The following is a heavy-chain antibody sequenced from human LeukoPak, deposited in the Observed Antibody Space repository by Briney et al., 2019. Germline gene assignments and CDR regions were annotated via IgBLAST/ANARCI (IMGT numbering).Heavy chain of an antibody. Sequence: GGSLRLSCAASGFTFSSYSMNWVRQAPGKGLEWVSIINYNGDNKYYADSVQGRFTISRDNSKNTVYLQMNSLRAEDTAIYYCAKDGHCPGALCPTQIAVAGYNDNWGQGTLVTVSS. CDR2: INYNGDNK. V-gene: IGHV3-21*04. CDR1: GFTFSSYS. CDR3: AKDGHCPGALCPTQIAVAGYNDN. J-gene: IGHJ4*02. D-gene: IGHD6-19*01.